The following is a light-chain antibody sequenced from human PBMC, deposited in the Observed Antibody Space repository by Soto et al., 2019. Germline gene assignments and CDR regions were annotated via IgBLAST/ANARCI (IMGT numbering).Light chain of an antibody. V-gene: IGKV1-9*01. J-gene: IGKJ5*01. Sequence: DIKLTQSPSFLSASVRDRVTITCRASQGISTHLAWYQQKPGRAPKLLIYTASTLQGGVPSRFSGSGSGTDFTLTISNLQPEDFATYYCQQLDTYPITFGQGTRLEIK. CDR3: QQLDTYPIT. CDR1: QGISTH. CDR2: TAS.